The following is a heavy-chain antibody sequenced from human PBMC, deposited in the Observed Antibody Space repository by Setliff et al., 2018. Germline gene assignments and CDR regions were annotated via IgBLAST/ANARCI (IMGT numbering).Heavy chain of an antibody. D-gene: IGHD3-22*01. CDR3: ARATYYYDSSGYFLDAFDI. V-gene: IGHV1-69*05. CDR1: GGTFSSYA. CDR2: IIPIFGTA. J-gene: IGHJ3*02. Sequence: SVKVSCKASGGTFSSYAISWVRQAPGQGLEWMGGIIPIFGTANYAQKFQGRVTITTDESTSTAYMELCSLRSEDTAVYYCARATYYYDSSGYFLDAFDIWGQGTMVTVS.